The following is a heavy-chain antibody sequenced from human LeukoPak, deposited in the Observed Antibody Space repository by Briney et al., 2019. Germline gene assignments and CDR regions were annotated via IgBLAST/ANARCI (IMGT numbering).Heavy chain of an antibody. D-gene: IGHD3-16*01. CDR2: LSSSGSTN. V-gene: IGHV3-48*03. Sequence: PGGSLRLSCAASGIPFTNFWVRQAPGKGLEWVSYLSSSGSTNYYADSVKGRFTISRDNSKNSLYLQMNSLRTEDTALYYCAKDGGRIAYYYYGMDVWGQGTTVTVSS. CDR3: AKDGGRIAYYYYGMDV. J-gene: IGHJ6*02. CDR1: GIPFTNF.